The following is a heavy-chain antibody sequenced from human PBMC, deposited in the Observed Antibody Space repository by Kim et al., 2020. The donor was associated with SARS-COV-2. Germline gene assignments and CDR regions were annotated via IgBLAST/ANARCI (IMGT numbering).Heavy chain of an antibody. V-gene: IGHV3-13*01. CDR3: ARDSFRGGFDY. D-gene: IGHD3-16*01. CDR2: IGGAGDI. Sequence: GGSLRLSCAASGFTFETYGMHWVRQATGKGLEWVSAIGGAGDIFYADSVKGRFSVSRAKAERSLYLDMHNLTPGDTAVYYCARDSFRGGFDYWGQGVLVTVSS. CDR1: GFTFETYG. J-gene: IGHJ4*02.